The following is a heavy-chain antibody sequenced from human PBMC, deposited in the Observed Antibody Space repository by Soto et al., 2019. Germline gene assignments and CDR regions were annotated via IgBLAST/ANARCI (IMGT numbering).Heavy chain of an antibody. CDR2: IIPIFGTA. V-gene: IGHV1-69*01. CDR3: ARDGGRHAGGIDY. CDR1: GGTFSSYS. D-gene: IGHD1-26*01. J-gene: IGHJ4*02. Sequence: QVQLVQSGAEVKKPGSSVKVSCKASGGTFSSYSINWVRQAPGQGLEWMGEIIPIFGTANYAQKFQGRVTITADESTSTVYMELSSLISEDTAVYYCARDGGRHAGGIDYWGQGTLVTVFS.